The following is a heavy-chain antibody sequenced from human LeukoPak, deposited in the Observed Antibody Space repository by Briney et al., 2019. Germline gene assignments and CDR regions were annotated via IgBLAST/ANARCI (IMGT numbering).Heavy chain of an antibody. V-gene: IGHV3-21*01. D-gene: IGHD3-22*01. CDR1: GFTFSSYA. Sequence: GGSLRLSCAASGFTFSSYAMSWVRQAPGKGLEWVSCIFSRSESILYADSVKGRFTISRDNAKNSLYLQMDSLRAEDTAVYYCARGAYYYEDWGQGTLVTVSS. J-gene: IGHJ4*02. CDR3: ARGAYYYED. CDR2: IFSRSESI.